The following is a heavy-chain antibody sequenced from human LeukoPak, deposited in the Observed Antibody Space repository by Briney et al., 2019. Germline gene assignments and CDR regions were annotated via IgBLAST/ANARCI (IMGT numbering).Heavy chain of an antibody. D-gene: IGHD3-10*01. J-gene: IGHJ6*02. CDR1: GGSVSSGSYY. V-gene: IGHV4-39*07. CDR2: INHSGST. CDR3: ARGRAFLMVRGPRNGMDV. Sequence: SETLSLTCSVSGGSVSSGSYYWSWIRQPPGKGLEWIGEINHSGSTNYNPSLKSRVTISVDTSKNQFSLKLSSVTAADTAVYYCARGRAFLMVRGPRNGMDVWGQGTTVTVSS.